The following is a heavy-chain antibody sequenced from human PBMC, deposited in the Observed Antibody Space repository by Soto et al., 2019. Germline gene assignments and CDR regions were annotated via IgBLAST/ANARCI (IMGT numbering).Heavy chain of an antibody. Sequence: QLQESGPGLVKPSETLSLTCTVSGGSISSYYWSWIRQPPGKGLEWIGYIYHRGTTNYSPSLKSRVTISADMSKNQFSLKLSSVTAADTAVYYCARAIRRGGGFDYWGQGTLVTVSS. D-gene: IGHD3-10*01. CDR3: ARAIRRGGGFDY. CDR1: GGSISSYY. V-gene: IGHV4-59*01. J-gene: IGHJ4*02. CDR2: IYHRGTT.